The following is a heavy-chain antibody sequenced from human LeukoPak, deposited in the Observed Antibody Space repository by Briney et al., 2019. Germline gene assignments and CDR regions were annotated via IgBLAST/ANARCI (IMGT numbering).Heavy chain of an antibody. J-gene: IGHJ4*02. CDR2: IYTSGST. D-gene: IGHD2-2*01. CDR1: GGSISSGSYY. V-gene: IGHV4-61*02. CDR3: AREACSSTSCTES. Sequence: SETLSLTCTVSGGSISSGSYYWRWVRQPAGTGLEWIGRIYTSGSTNYNPSLKSRVTISVDTSKNQFSLKLSSVTAADTAVYYCAREACSSTSCTESWGQGTLVTVSS.